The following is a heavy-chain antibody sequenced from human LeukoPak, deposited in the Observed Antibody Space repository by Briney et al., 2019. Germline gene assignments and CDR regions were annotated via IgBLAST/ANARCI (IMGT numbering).Heavy chain of an antibody. Sequence: GGSLRLSCAASGFTFSDYYMSWIRQAPGKGLEWVSYISSSGSTIYYADSVKGRFAISRDNAKNSLYLQMNSLRAEDTAVYYCAREENGDYDVWFDPWGQGTLVTVSS. V-gene: IGHV3-11*04. CDR3: AREENGDYDVWFDP. CDR1: GFTFSDYY. CDR2: ISSSGSTI. D-gene: IGHD4-17*01. J-gene: IGHJ5*02.